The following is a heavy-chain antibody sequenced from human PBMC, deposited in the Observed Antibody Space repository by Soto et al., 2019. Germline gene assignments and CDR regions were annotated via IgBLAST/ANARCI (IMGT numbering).Heavy chain of an antibody. J-gene: IGHJ5*02. CDR2: IYSGGST. CDR1: GFTVSSNY. V-gene: IGHV3-66*01. Sequence: GGSLRLSCAASGFTVSSNYMSWVRQAPGKGLEWVSVIYSGGSTYYADSVKGRFTISRDNSKNTLYLQMNSLRAEDTAVYYCARGPSYSSGWYSIDPWGQGTLVTVSS. D-gene: IGHD6-19*01. CDR3: ARGPSYSSGWYSIDP.